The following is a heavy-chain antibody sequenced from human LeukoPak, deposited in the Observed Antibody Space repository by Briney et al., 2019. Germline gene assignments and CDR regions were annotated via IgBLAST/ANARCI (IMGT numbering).Heavy chain of an antibody. Sequence: VASVKVSCKASGYTFTGYYMHWVRQAPGQGLEWMGWINPNSGGTNYAQKFQGRVTMTRDTSISTAYTELSRLRSDDTAVYYCARPLRYYDFWSGYYHWGQGTLVTVPS. CDR1: GYTFTGYY. CDR2: INPNSGGT. D-gene: IGHD3-3*01. V-gene: IGHV1-2*02. J-gene: IGHJ4*02. CDR3: ARPLRYYDFWSGYYH.